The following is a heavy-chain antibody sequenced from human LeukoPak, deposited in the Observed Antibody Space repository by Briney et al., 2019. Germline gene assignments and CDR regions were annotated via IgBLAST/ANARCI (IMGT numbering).Heavy chain of an antibody. CDR2: IYYSGST. Sequence: PSETLSLTCTVSGGSISSSSYYWGWIRQPPGKGLEWIGSIYYSGSTYYNPSLKSRVTISVDTSKNQFSLKLSSVTAADTAVYFCARRRAPGGYCGGDCHLDTDYWGQGTLVTVSS. V-gene: IGHV4-39*01. CDR1: GGSISSSSYY. CDR3: ARRRAPGGYCGGDCHLDTDY. D-gene: IGHD2-21*01. J-gene: IGHJ4*02.